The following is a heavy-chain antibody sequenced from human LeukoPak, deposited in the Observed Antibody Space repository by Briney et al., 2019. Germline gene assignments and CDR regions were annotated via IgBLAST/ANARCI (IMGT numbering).Heavy chain of an antibody. J-gene: IGHJ4*02. D-gene: IGHD3-16*01. Sequence: GGSLRLSCAASGFTFGSSSMSWVRQSPGQGLQWVANINHDGTETYYVDSVKGRFTISRDNAKSSLSLRMDSLRADDSALYYCATRKCLGCQLFYLDYWGQGSLVTVSS. CDR3: ATRKCLGCQLFYLDY. CDR2: INHDGTET. V-gene: IGHV3-7*01. CDR1: GFTFGSSS.